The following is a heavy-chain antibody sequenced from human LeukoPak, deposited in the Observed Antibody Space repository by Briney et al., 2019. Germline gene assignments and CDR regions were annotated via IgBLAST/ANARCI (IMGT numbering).Heavy chain of an antibody. CDR2: IYSGDST. V-gene: IGHV3-53*01. CDR1: GFTVSSNY. D-gene: IGHD2-2*02. Sequence: GGSLRLSCAASGFTVSSNYMSWVRQAPGKGLEWVSVIYSGDSTYYADSVRGRFTISRDNSKNTLYLQMNSLRAEDTAVYYCAKKSVPNTPPTFDYWGQGTLVTVSS. J-gene: IGHJ4*02. CDR3: AKKSVPNTPPTFDY.